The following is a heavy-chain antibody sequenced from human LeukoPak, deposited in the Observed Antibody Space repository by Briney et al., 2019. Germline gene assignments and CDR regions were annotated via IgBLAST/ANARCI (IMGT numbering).Heavy chain of an antibody. D-gene: IGHD3-10*01. V-gene: IGHV3-23*01. Sequence: PGRSLRLSCAASGFTFSSYGMSWVRQAPGKGLEWVSAISGSGGSTYYADSVKGRFTISRDNSKNTLYLQMNSLRAEDTAVYYCAKTRTYYYGSGSYKDYYYFYYMDVWGKGTTVTISS. CDR2: ISGSGGST. CDR1: GFTFSSYG. CDR3: AKTRTYYYGSGSYKDYYYFYYMDV. J-gene: IGHJ6*03.